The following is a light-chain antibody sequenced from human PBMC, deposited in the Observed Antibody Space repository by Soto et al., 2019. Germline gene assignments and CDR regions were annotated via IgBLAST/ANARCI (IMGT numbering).Light chain of an antibody. J-gene: IGKJ1*01. CDR1: QSLVHSNGNTY. V-gene: IGKV2-30*02. CDR3: MQGTHWPRT. CDR2: KVS. Sequence: DVVMTQSPLSLPVTLGQPASISCRSSQSLVHSNGNTYLNWFQQRPGQSPRRLLYKVSIRDSGVPDRFSGSGAGTDFTLKISRVEADDVGVYYCMQGTHWPRTFSQGTKVEIK.